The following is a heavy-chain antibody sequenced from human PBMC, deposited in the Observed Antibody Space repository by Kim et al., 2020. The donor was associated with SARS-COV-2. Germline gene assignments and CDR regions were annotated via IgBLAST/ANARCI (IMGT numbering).Heavy chain of an antibody. V-gene: IGHV4-34*01. CDR2: INHSGST. CDR1: GGSFSGYY. Sequence: SETLSLTCAVYGGSFSGYYWSWIRQPPGKGLEWIGEINHSGSTNYNPSLKSRVTISVDTSKNQFSLKLSSVTAADTAVYYCARGPHHHFDYWGQGTLVTVSS. J-gene: IGHJ4*02. CDR3: ARGPHHHFDY.